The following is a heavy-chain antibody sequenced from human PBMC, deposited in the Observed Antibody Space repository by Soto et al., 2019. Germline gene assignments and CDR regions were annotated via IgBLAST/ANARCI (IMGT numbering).Heavy chain of an antibody. D-gene: IGHD6-13*01. CDR3: ARVGIAAAGTKNYYYYYGMDV. CDR1: GGSISSYY. Sequence: PSETLSLTCTVSGGSISSYYWSWIRQPAGKGLEWIGRIYTSGSTNYNPSLKSRVTMSVDTSKNQFSLKLSSVTAADMAVYYCARVGIAAAGTKNYYYYYGMDVWDQGTTVTASS. J-gene: IGHJ6*02. V-gene: IGHV4-4*07. CDR2: IYTSGST.